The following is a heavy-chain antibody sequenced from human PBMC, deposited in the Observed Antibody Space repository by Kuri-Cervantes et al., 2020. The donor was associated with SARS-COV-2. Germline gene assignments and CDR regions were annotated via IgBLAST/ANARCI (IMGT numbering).Heavy chain of an antibody. V-gene: IGHV4-39*01. D-gene: IGHD3-3*01. CDR2: IYYSGST. J-gene: IGHJ5*02. CDR3: ARQMMSSITIFGVVITRNWFDP. Sequence: SETLSLTCTVSGGSISSSSYYWGWIRQPPGKGLEWIGSIYYSGSTYYNPSLKSRVTISVDTSKNQLSLKLSSVTAADTAVYYCARQMMSSITIFGVVITRNWFDPWGQGALVTVSS. CDR1: GGSISSSSYY.